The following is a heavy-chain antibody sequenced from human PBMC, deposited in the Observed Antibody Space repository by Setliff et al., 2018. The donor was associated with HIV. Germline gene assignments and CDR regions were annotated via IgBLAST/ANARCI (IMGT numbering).Heavy chain of an antibody. CDR3: ARDGDYNFWSGYYVHYYYYYMGV. CDR1: GYTFTSYD. D-gene: IGHD3-3*01. CDR2: MNPNSGNT. V-gene: IGHV1-8*02. J-gene: IGHJ6*03. Sequence: ASVKVSCKASGYTFTSYDINWVRQATGQGLEWMGWMNPNSGNTGYAQKFQGRVTMTRNTSIRTAYMELSSLRAEDMAVYYCARDGDYNFWSGYYVHYYYYYMGVWGKGTTVTVS.